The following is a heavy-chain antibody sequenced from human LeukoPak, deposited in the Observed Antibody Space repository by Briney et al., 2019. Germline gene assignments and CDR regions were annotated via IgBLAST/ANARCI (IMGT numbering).Heavy chain of an antibody. Sequence: GGSLRLSCAASGFTFDNYGMTWVRQVPGEGLEWVSGINWNGGSTGYADSMKGRFTISRDNAKNSLYLQMNSLRAEDTALYYCARSNRVYGDYLLRAFDIWGQGTMVTVSS. CDR3: ARSNRVYGDYLLRAFDI. CDR1: GFTFDNYG. V-gene: IGHV3-20*04. J-gene: IGHJ3*02. D-gene: IGHD4-17*01. CDR2: INWNGGST.